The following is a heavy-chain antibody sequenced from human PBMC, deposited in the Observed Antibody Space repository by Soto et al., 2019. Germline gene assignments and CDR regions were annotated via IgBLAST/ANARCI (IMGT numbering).Heavy chain of an antibody. D-gene: IGHD3-22*01. J-gene: IGHJ3*02. Sequence: GGSLRLSCAASGFTFNNYAMNWVRQAPGKGLEWVATISGSGGSTYYADSVKGRFTISRDNSKNTLYLQMNSLRAEDTAVYYCAKGAPITMIVVVITRGLDAFDIWGQGTMVTVSS. CDR2: ISGSGGST. CDR3: AKGAPITMIVVVITRGLDAFDI. CDR1: GFTFNNYA. V-gene: IGHV3-23*01.